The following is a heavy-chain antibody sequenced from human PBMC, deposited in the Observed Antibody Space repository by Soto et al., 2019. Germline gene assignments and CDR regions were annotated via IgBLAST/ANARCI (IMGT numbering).Heavy chain of an antibody. J-gene: IGHJ4*02. V-gene: IGHV3-48*01. Sequence: GGSLRLSCAASGFTFSSYSMNWVRQAPGKGLEWVSYISSSSSTIYYADSVKGRFTISRDNAKNTLYLQMNSLRAEDTAVYYCAKDLYGDYEFDYWGQGTPGHRLL. CDR2: ISSSSSTI. CDR3: AKDLYGDYEFDY. D-gene: IGHD4-17*01. CDR1: GFTFSSYS.